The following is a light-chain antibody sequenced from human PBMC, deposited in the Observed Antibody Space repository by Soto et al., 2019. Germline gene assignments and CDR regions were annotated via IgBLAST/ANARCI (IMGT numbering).Light chain of an antibody. CDR3: TSCITANTRCV. J-gene: IGLJ1*01. Sequence: GLTQPASVSRYPGQSITISCTGTSSDIGRYNYVSWFQQHPGKVPKLVIFEVNYRPSGVSDRFYGSKSGNTASLTITGLQAEDEADYYCTSCITANTRCVFGSGTKVTVL. CDR1: SSDIGRYNY. CDR2: EVN. V-gene: IGLV2-14*01.